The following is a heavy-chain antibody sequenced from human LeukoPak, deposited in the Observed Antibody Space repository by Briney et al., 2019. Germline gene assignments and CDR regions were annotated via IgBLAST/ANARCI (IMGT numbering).Heavy chain of an antibody. CDR2: ISSSGSTI. V-gene: IGHV3-11*04. CDR3: ARSDLMDSSSWYAPTLPVGVVRS. Sequence: PGGSLRLSCAASGFTFSDYYMSWIRQAPGKGLEWASYISSSGSTIYYADSVKGRFTISRDNAKNSLYLQMNSLRAEDTAVYYCARSDLMDSSSWYAPTLPVGVVRSWGQGTLVTVSS. D-gene: IGHD6-13*01. J-gene: IGHJ4*02. CDR1: GFTFSDYY.